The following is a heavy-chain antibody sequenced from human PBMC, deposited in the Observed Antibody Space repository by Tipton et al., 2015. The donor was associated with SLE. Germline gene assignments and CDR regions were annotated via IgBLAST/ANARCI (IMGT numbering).Heavy chain of an antibody. Sequence: TLSLTCTVSGGSISSSGFYWSWIRQHPGKGLEWIGYIYYSGSTYYNPSLKSRVTISVDTSKNQFSLKLSSVTAADTAVYYCARDYGSGWGQGTLVTVSS. CDR2: IYYSGST. CDR1: GGSISSSGFY. D-gene: IGHD3-10*01. J-gene: IGHJ4*02. V-gene: IGHV4-31*03. CDR3: ARDYGSG.